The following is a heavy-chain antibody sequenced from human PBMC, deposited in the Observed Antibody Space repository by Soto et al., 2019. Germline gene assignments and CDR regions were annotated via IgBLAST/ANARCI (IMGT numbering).Heavy chain of an antibody. CDR2: ISSSSSTI. V-gene: IGHV3-48*01. CDR3: ARVTPSYYYYYMDV. J-gene: IGHJ6*03. Sequence: GGSLRLSCAASGFTFSSYSMNWVRQAPGKGLEWVSYISSSSSTIYYADSVKGRFTISRDNAKNSLYLQMNILRAEATAVYYCARVTPSYYYYYMDVWGKGTTVTVSS. D-gene: IGHD2-15*01. CDR1: GFTFSSYS.